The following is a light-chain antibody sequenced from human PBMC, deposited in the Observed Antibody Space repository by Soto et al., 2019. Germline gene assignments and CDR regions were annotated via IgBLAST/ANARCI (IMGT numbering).Light chain of an antibody. V-gene: IGLV2-14*01. CDR1: SSDVGDYKY. CDR2: EVS. J-gene: IGLJ1*01. Sequence: QSALTQPASVSGSPGQSITISCTGTSSDVGDYKYVSWYQKHPGKAPKALIYEVSNRPSGVSNRFSGSKSGNTASLTISGLQAGDEADYYCSSYTPSNTPVFGPGTKLTVL. CDR3: SSYTPSNTPV.